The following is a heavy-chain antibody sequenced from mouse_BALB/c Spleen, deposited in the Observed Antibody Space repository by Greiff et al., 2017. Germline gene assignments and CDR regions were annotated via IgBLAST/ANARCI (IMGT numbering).Heavy chain of an antibody. CDR1: GYSITSDYA. CDR2: ISYSGST. CDR3: ARGLRTYVDC. Sequence: VQLKESGPGLVKPSQSLSLTCTVTGYSITSDYAWPWIRPFPGNKLEWMGYISYSGSTSYNPSLKSRISITRDTSKNQFFLQLNSVTTEDTATYYCARGLRTYVDCRGQGTTHTVSS. J-gene: IGHJ2*01. D-gene: IGHD3-1*01. V-gene: IGHV3-2*02.